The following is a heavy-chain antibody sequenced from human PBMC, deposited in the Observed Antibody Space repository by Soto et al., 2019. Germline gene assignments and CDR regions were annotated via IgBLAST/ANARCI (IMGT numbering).Heavy chain of an antibody. Sequence: QVQLQQWGAGLLKPSGTLSLTCAVYGGSFSGYYWTWIRQPPGTGLEWIGEINHSGSTNYNPSLKSRVSISVDTSKIQFSLKLTSVTAADTAVYYCARDKITGLFDYWGQGTLVTVSS. CDR2: INHSGST. D-gene: IGHD2-8*02. V-gene: IGHV4-34*01. CDR3: ARDKITGLFDY. J-gene: IGHJ4*02. CDR1: GGSFSGYY.